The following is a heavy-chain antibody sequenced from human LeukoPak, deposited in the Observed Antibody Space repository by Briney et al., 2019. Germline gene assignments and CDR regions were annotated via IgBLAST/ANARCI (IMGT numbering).Heavy chain of an antibody. J-gene: IGHJ4*02. CDR3: ARDLPNRQCLHY. V-gene: IGHV4-4*02. D-gene: IGHD6-19*01. CDR2: IYHSGST. CDR1: GGSISSSNW. Sequence: SETLSLTCAVSGGSISSSNWWSWVRQPPGKGLEWIGEIYHSGSTNYNPSLKSRVTILVDKSKNQFSLNLSSVTAADTAVYYCARDLPNRQCLHYWGQGTLVTVSS.